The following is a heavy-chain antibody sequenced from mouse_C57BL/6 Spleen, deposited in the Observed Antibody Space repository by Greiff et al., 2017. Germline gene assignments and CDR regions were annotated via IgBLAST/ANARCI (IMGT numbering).Heavy chain of an antibody. CDR1: GYTFTSYW. V-gene: IGHV1-53*01. J-gene: IGHJ1*03. CDR2: INPSNGGT. D-gene: IGHD1-1*01. CDR3: ARHGSSYDWYFDV. Sequence: QVQLQQPGTELVKPGASVKLSCKASGYTFTSYWMHWVKQRPGQGLEWIGNINPSNGGTNYNEKFKSKATLAVDKSSSTAYMQLSSLTSEDSAVYYCARHGSSYDWYFDVWGTGTTVTVSS.